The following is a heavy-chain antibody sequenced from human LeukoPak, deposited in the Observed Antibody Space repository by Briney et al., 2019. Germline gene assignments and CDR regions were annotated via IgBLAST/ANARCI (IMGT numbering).Heavy chain of an antibody. D-gene: IGHD3-22*01. V-gene: IGHV4-39*01. CDR3: ARPMYYYDSSGYLPRSAFDI. CDR2: IYYSGST. CDR1: GGSISSSSYY. J-gene: IGHJ3*02. Sequence: SETLSLTCTVYGGSISSSSYYWGWIRQPPGKGLEWIGSIYYSGSTYYNPSLKSRVTISVDTSKYQFSLKLSSVTAADTAVYYFARPMYYYDSSGYLPRSAFDIWGQGTMVTVSS.